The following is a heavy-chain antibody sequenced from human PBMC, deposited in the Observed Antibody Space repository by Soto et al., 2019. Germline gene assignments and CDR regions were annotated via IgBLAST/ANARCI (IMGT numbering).Heavy chain of an antibody. J-gene: IGHJ5*02. CDR2: IYYSGST. CDR3: ARANLKGVVFGRKYNWFDP. V-gene: IGHV4-59*01. Sequence: SETLSLTCTVSGGSISSYYWSWIRQPPGKGLEWIGYIYYSGSTNYNPSLKSRVTISVDTSKNQFSLKLSSVTAADTAVYYCARANLKGVVFGRKYNWFDPWGQGTLVTVSS. D-gene: IGHD3-3*01. CDR1: GGSISSYY.